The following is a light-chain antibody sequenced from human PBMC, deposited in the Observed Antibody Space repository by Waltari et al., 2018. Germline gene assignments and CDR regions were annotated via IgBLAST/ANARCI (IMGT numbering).Light chain of an antibody. J-gene: IGKJ1*01. CDR1: QGVSSN. V-gene: IGKV3-15*01. CDR3: QQYNNWPSGT. CDR2: GAS. Sequence: EIVMTQSPATLSVSPGERATLSCRASQGVSSNLAWFQQKPGQAPRLLIYGASTRATGVPDRFSGSGSGTEFALTISSLQSEDFAVYYCQQYNNWPSGTFGQGTKVEIK.